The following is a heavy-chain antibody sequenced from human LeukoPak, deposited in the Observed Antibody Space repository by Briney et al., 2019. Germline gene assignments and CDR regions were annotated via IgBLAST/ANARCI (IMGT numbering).Heavy chain of an antibody. Sequence: WGSLRLSCAASGFTFISYEMNWGRQAPAQGLEWVSYISSSGTTIHYADSVKGRFTISRDNAKNSLYLQMNSLRAEDTAVYYCARALTTSWYYFDYWGQGTLVTVSS. D-gene: IGHD2-2*01. J-gene: IGHJ4*02. CDR1: GFTFISYE. CDR2: ISSSGTTI. V-gene: IGHV3-48*03. CDR3: ARALTTSWYYFDY.